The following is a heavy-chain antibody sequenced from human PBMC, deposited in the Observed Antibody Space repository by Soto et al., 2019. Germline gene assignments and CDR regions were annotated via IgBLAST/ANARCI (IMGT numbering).Heavy chain of an antibody. CDR3: AKSIVGAYYSHYYYGMDV. D-gene: IGHD1-26*01. CDR2: ISWNSGSI. CDR1: GFTFDDYA. V-gene: IGHV3-9*01. Sequence: EVQLVESGGGLVQPGRSLRLSCAASGFTFDDYAMHWVRQAPGKGLEWVSGISWNSGSIGYADSVKGRFTISRDNAKNSLYLQMNSLRAEDTALYYCAKSIVGAYYSHYYYGMDVWGQGTTVTVSS. J-gene: IGHJ6*02.